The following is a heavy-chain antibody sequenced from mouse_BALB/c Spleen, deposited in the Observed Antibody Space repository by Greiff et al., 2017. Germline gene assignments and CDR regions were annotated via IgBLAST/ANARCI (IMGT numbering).Heavy chain of an antibody. D-gene: IGHD2-1*01. CDR1: GFNIKDTY. Sequence: VHVKQSGAELVKPGASVKLSCTASGFNIKDTYMHWVKQRPEQGLEWIGRIDPANGNTKYDPKFQGKATITADTSSNTAYLQLSSLTSEDTAVYYCARGYGNLRVYAMDYWGQGTSVTVSS. CDR3: ARGYGNLRVYAMDY. CDR2: IDPANGNT. J-gene: IGHJ4*01. V-gene: IGHV14-3*02.